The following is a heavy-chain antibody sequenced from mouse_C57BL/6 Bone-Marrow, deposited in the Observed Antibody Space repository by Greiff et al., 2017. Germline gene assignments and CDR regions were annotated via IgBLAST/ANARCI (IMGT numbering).Heavy chain of an antibody. CDR1: GYTFTSYW. D-gene: IGHD1-1*01. CDR3: ASSFYCHGSSPWFAY. J-gene: IGHJ3*01. V-gene: IGHV1-69*01. Sequence: QVQLQQPGAELVMPGASVKLSCKASGYTFTSYWMHWVKQRPGQGLEWIGEIDPSDSYTNYNQKFKGKSTLTTDKSSSTAYMQLSSLTSEDSAVYCSASSFYCHGSSPWFAYWGQGTLVTVSA. CDR2: IDPSDSYT.